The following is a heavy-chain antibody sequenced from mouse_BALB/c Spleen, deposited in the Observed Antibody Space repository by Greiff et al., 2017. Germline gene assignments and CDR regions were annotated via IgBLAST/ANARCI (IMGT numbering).Heavy chain of an antibody. J-gene: IGHJ3*01. V-gene: IGHV1-80*01. CDR1: GYAFSSYW. CDR3: ARHYGNYWFAY. CDR2: IYPGDGDT. D-gene: IGHD2-1*01. Sequence: QVQLQQSGAELVRPGSSVKISCKASGYAFSSYWMNWVKQRPGQGLEWIGQIYPGDGDTNYNGKFKGKATLTADKSSSTAYMQLSSLTSEDSAVYFCARHYGNYWFAYWGQGTLVTVSA.